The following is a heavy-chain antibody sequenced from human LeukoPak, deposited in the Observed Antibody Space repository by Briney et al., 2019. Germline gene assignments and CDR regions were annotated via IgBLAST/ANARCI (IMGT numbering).Heavy chain of an antibody. CDR1: GGSISSCY. J-gene: IGHJ4*02. CDR3: ASRGAAARPKPDY. CDR2: IYYIGST. D-gene: IGHD6-6*01. Sequence: SETLSLTCTVSGGSISSCYWSWIRQPPGKGLEWIGYIYYIGSTNYNSYNPSLKSRVTISVDTSKNQFSLNLSSVTAADTAVYYCASRGAAARPKPDYWGQGTLVTVSS. V-gene: IGHV4-59*08.